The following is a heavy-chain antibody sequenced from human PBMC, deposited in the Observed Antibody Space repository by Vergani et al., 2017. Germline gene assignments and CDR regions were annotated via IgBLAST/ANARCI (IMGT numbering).Heavy chain of an antibody. CDR2: IIPIFGTA. V-gene: IGHV1-69*13. CDR1: GGTFSSYA. Sequence: QVQLVQSGAEVKKPGSSVKVSCKASGGTFSSYAISWVRQAPGQGLEWMGRIIPIFGTANYAQKFQGRVTITADESTSTAYMELSSRRSEDTAVYYCARDSQYYYDSSDNGYYFDYWGQGTLVTVAS. J-gene: IGHJ4*02. CDR3: ARDSQYYYDSSDNGYYFDY. D-gene: IGHD3-22*01.